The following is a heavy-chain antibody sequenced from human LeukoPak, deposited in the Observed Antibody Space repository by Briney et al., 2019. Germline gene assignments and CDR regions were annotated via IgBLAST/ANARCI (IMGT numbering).Heavy chain of an antibody. CDR1: GFTFSSYG. D-gene: IGHD6-13*01. Sequence: GGSLRLSCAASGFTFSSYGMHWVRQAPGKGLEWVAFIRYDGSNKYYADSVKGRFTISRDNSKNTLYLQMNSLRAEDTAVYYCAKDRGIAAAGPKYYLDYWGQGTLVTVSS. CDR2: IRYDGSNK. J-gene: IGHJ4*02. V-gene: IGHV3-30*02. CDR3: AKDRGIAAAGPKYYLDY.